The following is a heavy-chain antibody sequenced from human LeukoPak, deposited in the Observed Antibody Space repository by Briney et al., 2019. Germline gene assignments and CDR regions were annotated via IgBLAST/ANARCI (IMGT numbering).Heavy chain of an antibody. J-gene: IGHJ4*02. D-gene: IGHD2-15*01. CDR2: ISSDGSNK. CDR1: GFTFSSYG. V-gene: IGHV3-30*03. Sequence: GGSLRLSCVASGFTFSSYGMHWVHQAPGKGLEWVAVISSDGSNKYYGDSVKGRFTISGDNSKNTLYLQMNSLRAEDTAVYYCARENCSGGSCYFYFDYWGQGTLVTVSS. CDR3: ARENCSGGSCYFYFDY.